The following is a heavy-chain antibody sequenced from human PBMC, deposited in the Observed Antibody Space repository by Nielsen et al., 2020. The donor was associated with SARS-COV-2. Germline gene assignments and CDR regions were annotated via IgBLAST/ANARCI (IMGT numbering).Heavy chain of an antibody. D-gene: IGHD3-22*01. CDR3: ARVPYYYDSSGYYYYYGMDV. J-gene: IGHJ6*02. V-gene: IGHV1-8*01. Sequence: ASVKVSCKASGYTFTSYDINWVRQATGQGLEWMGWMNPNSGNTGYAQKFQGRVTMTRNTSISTAYMELSSLRSEDTAVYYCARVPYYYDSSGYYYYYGMDVWGQGTTVTVSS. CDR1: GYTFTSYD. CDR2: MNPNSGNT.